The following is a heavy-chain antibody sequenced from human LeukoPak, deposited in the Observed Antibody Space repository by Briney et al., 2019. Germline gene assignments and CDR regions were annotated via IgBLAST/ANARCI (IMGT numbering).Heavy chain of an antibody. Sequence: ASVKVSCKASGYTFTGYYMHWVRQAPGQGLEWMGWINPNSVGTNYAQKFQGRVTMTRDTSISTAYMELSRLRSDDTAVYYCARLAMGGDCFDYWGQGTLVTVSS. CDR2: INPNSVGT. CDR3: ARLAMGGDCFDY. D-gene: IGHD2-21*01. V-gene: IGHV1-2*02. J-gene: IGHJ4*02. CDR1: GYTFTGYY.